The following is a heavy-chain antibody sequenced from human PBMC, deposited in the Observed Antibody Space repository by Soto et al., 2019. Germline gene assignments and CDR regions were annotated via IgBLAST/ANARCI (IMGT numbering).Heavy chain of an antibody. Sequence: QVQLQQWGAGLLKPSETLSLTCAVYGGSFSGYYWSWIRQPPGKGLEWIGEINHSGSTNYNPSLKSRVTISVDTSKNHFSLKLSSVTAADTAVYYCARDDISLRWFDPWGQGTLVTVSS. V-gene: IGHV4-34*01. CDR2: INHSGST. D-gene: IGHD3-9*01. J-gene: IGHJ5*02. CDR3: ARDDISLRWFDP. CDR1: GGSFSGYY.